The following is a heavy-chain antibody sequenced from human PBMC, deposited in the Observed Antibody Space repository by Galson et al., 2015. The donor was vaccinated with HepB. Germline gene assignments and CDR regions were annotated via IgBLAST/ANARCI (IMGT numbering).Heavy chain of an antibody. D-gene: IGHD1-26*01. V-gene: IGHV3-23*01. J-gene: IGHJ4*02. CDR1: GFTFSSYA. CDR2: ISGSGGST. CDR3: AKAFASVGATPEDY. Sequence: SLRLSCAASGFTFSSYAMSWVRQAPGKGLEWVSAISGSGGSTYYADSVKGRFTISRDNSKNTLYLQMNSLRAEDTAVYYCAKAFASVGATPEDYWGQGTLVTVSS.